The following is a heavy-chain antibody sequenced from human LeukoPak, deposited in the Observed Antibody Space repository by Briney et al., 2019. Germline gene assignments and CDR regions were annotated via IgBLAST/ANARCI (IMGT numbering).Heavy chain of an antibody. CDR1: GGSISSYY. D-gene: IGHD3-10*01. CDR2: IYYSGST. J-gene: IGHJ4*01. Sequence: TSETLSLTCTVSGGSISSYYWSWIRQPPGKGLEWIGYIYYSGSTNYNPSLKSRVTISVDTSKNQFSLKVSSVTAADTAVYYCARDKPGSNSIDYWGQGTLVTVSS. V-gene: IGHV4-59*01. CDR3: ARDKPGSNSIDY.